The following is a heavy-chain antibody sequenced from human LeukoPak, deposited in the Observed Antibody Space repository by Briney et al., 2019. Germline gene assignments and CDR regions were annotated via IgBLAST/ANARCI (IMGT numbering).Heavy chain of an antibody. CDR1: GFTFSTYT. D-gene: IGHD6-19*01. Sequence: GGSLRLSCASSGFTFSTYTMNWVRQAPGKGLDWVSFISSSNDYIYYVDSVKGRFTIDRHNAKNSLYLQMNSLSADDKAVYHGHVIAYSAGFPNLFGLLGQGTLVNVPS. J-gene: IGHJ5*02. V-gene: IGHV3-21*01. CDR3: HVIAYSAGFPNLFGL. CDR2: ISSSNDYI.